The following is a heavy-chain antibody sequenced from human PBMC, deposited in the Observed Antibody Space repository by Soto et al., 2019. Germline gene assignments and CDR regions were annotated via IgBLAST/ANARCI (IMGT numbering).Heavy chain of an antibody. CDR3: AKDPRVSFDP. CDR2: ISASGGST. V-gene: IGHV3-23*01. CDR1: GFTFSTFA. Sequence: VGSVRLSCAASGFTFSTFAMGWARQAPGKGLEWVSAISASGGSTYYADSVKGRFTISRDNSNNTLYLQMNSLRVEDTAVYYCAKDPRVSFDPWGQGTLVTVSS. J-gene: IGHJ5*02.